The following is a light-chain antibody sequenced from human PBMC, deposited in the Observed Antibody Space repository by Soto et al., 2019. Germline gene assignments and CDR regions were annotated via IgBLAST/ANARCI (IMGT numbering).Light chain of an antibody. J-gene: IGKJ2*01. CDR3: QQYYATPYT. V-gene: IGKV4-1*01. CDR1: QSVLYSSNNKNY. Sequence: DIVMTQSPDSLAVSLGERATTNCKSSQSVLYSSNNKNYLAWYQQKPGQPPKFLIYWASTRESGVPDRFSGSGSGTDFTLTINSLQAEDVAVYYCQQYYATPYTFGQGTKLEIK. CDR2: WAS.